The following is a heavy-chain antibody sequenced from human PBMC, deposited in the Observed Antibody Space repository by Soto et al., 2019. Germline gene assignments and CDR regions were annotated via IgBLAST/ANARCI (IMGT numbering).Heavy chain of an antibody. Sequence: VQLVESGGGLVKPGGSLRLSCAASGFIFATHTINWVRKAPGKGLEWVSSITGSGIYTRYADSVKGRFTISRDNAKASLYLQMNSRGAEDTAVYYCVKEGISNYNEYFDYWGQGTLVTVSS. CDR2: ITGSGIYT. D-gene: IGHD4-4*01. V-gene: IGHV3-21*02. J-gene: IGHJ4*02. CDR3: VKEGISNYNEYFDY. CDR1: GFIFATHT.